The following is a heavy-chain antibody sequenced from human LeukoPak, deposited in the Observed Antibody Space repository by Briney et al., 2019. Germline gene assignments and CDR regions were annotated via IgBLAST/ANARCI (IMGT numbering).Heavy chain of an antibody. V-gene: IGHV1-3*01. D-gene: IGHD3-10*01. J-gene: IGHJ5*02. CDR2: ISPDNGNI. CDR3: TIRGVTACLDP. Sequence: ASVKVSCKASGYTFTAYALHWVRQAPGQRLEWMGWISPDNGNIKYSQKFRGRVTITRDTSASTAYVELSSLRSEDTAVYYCTIRGVTACLDPWGQGTLVTVSS. CDR1: GYTFTAYA.